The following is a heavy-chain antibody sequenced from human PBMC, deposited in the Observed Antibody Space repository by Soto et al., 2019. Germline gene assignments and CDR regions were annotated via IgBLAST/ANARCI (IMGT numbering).Heavy chain of an antibody. CDR2: ISSTSATI. Sequence: PGGSLRLSCAASGFTFSSSSMNWVRQAPGKGLEWVSYISSTSATIYYADSVKGRFTISRDNAKNSLYLQMNSLRDEDTAVYYCARDNLGNWGAWYFDLWGRGTLVTVSS. D-gene: IGHD7-27*01. J-gene: IGHJ2*01. CDR3: ARDNLGNWGAWYFDL. V-gene: IGHV3-48*02. CDR1: GFTFSSSS.